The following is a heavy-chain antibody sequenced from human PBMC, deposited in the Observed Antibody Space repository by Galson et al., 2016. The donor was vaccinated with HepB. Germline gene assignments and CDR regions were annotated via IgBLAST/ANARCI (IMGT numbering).Heavy chain of an antibody. CDR1: GFTFGSYA. CDR3: AKDVGGYSSGCLM. D-gene: IGHD6-19*01. CDR2: ISGSGGIT. Sequence: SLRLSCAASGFTFGSYAMAWVRQAPGKGLEWVSGISGSGGITSYADSVKRRFTISRVNSKNTLYLQMKSLRAEDTAVYYCAKDVGGYSSGCLMWGQGTLVTVSS. J-gene: IGHJ4*02. V-gene: IGHV3-23*01.